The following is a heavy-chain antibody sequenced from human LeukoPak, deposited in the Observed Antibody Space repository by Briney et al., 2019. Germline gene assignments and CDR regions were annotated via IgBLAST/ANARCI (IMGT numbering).Heavy chain of an antibody. CDR3: ARGALTGVTTYFDY. V-gene: IGHV3-30*19. CDR1: GFTFSSYG. Sequence: PGRSLRLSCAASGFTFSSYGMHWVRQAPGKGLEWVALISYDGSNKYYADSVKGRFTISRDNSKNTLYLRMNSLRAKDTAVYYCARGALTGVTTYFDYWGQGTLVTVSS. J-gene: IGHJ4*02. CDR2: ISYDGSNK. D-gene: IGHD3-3*01.